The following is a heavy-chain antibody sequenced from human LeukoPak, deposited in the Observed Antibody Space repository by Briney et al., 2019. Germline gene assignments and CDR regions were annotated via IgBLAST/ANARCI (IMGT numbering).Heavy chain of an antibody. Sequence: GASLQFSCKGSGYSFTSYWIGWVRQMPGKGLEWMGIIYPGDSDTRYSSSFQGQVTISADKSISTAYLQWSSLKASDTAMYYGARPHDSSGYDYWGQGTLVTVSS. CDR2: IYPGDSDT. CDR1: GYSFTSYW. CDR3: ARPHDSSGYDY. D-gene: IGHD3-22*01. J-gene: IGHJ4*02. V-gene: IGHV5-51*01.